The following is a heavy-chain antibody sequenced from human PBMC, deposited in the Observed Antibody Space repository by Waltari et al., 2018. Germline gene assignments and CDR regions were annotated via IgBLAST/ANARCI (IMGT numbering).Heavy chain of an antibody. CDR1: GYSISSGYY. D-gene: IGHD4-4*01. J-gene: IGHJ6*03. CDR3: ARGPTVTKGNYYMDV. Sequence: QVQLQESGPGLVKPSETLSLTCTVSGYSISSGYYWGWIRQPPGKGLEWIGSIYHSGSTYYNPSLKSRVTISVDTSKNQFSLKLSSVTAADTAVYYCARGPTVTKGNYYMDVWGKGTTVTISS. CDR2: IYHSGST. V-gene: IGHV4-38-2*02.